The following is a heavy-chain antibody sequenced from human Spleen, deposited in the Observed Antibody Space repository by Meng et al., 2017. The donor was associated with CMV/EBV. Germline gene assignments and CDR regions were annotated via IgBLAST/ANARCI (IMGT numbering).Heavy chain of an antibody. CDR3: SRRGVGHVISLDY. J-gene: IGHJ4*02. V-gene: IGHV3-33*01. CDR2: IQFDGDVK. Sequence: AASGFIFSKYGMHWVRQAPGQGLEWVAYIQFDGDVKYYADSVKDRFIVSRDNSKNTLFVQMNSLRVEDTAVYYCSRRGVGHVISLDYWGQGTLVTVSS. CDR1: GFIFSKYG. D-gene: IGHD1-26*01.